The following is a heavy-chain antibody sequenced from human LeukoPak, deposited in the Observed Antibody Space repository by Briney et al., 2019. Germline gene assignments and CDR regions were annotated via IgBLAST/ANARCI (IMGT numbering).Heavy chain of an antibody. J-gene: IGHJ5*02. CDR2: IIPLLGLA. CDR3: ARADSTLYGDYRGYFDP. D-gene: IGHD4-17*01. Sequence: ASVKVSCKASGGIFNTFVISWVRQAPGQGLELMGRIIPLLGLADYAQNFQGRVTITADKSPSTAYMELSSLRSEETAVYYCARADSTLYGDYRGYFDPWGQGTLVTVSS. V-gene: IGHV1-69*04. CDR1: GGIFNTFV.